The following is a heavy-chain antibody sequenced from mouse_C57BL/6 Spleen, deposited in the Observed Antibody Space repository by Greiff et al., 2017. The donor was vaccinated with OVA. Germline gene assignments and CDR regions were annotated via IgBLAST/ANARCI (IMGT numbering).Heavy chain of an antibody. Sequence: QVQLQQSGAELARPGASVKMSCKASGYTFTSYSMHWVKQRPGQGLEWIGYINPSSGYTKYNQKFKDKATLTADKSSSTAYMQLSSLTSEDSAVYDCARSGYNYDYAMDYWGQGTSVTVSS. CDR2: INPSSGYT. J-gene: IGHJ4*01. V-gene: IGHV1-4*01. D-gene: IGHD2-12*01. CDR3: ARSGYNYDYAMDY. CDR1: GYTFTSYS.